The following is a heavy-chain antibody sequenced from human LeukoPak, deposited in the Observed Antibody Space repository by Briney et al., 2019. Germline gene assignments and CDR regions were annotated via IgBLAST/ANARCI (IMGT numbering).Heavy chain of an antibody. J-gene: IGHJ6*03. CDR1: GGPFSRGTYY. CDR2: IYATGNT. Sequence: PSETLSLTCTVSGGPFSRGTYYWSWIRPTAEKGLEWIGRIYATGNTKYNPSLKGRVTISLDTSKNQFSLILTSVTAADTAVYYCARAGDVVVVPPTAYLPPRYYMDVWGKGTSVTVSS. V-gene: IGHV4-61*02. D-gene: IGHD2-2*01. CDR3: ARAGDVVVVPPTAYLPPRYYMDV.